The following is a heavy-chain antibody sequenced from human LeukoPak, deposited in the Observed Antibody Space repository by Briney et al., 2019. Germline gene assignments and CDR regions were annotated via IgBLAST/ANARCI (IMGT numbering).Heavy chain of an antibody. CDR1: VGSINSANHY. J-gene: IGHJ5*02. D-gene: IGHD2-8*02. Sequence: SETLSLTCTVSVGSINSANHYWSWVRQNPGRGLEWIGYMDYSGNTSYNPALTSRVTISLATSKDHFSLKLSSVTAADTAIYYCARVRSTGVNYRGLFDPWGQGALVTVSS. CDR3: ARVRSTGVNYRGLFDP. CDR2: MDYSGNT. V-gene: IGHV4-31*03.